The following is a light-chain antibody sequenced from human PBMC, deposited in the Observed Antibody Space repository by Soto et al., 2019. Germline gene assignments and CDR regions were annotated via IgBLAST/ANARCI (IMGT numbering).Light chain of an antibody. J-gene: IGKJ1*01. CDR2: DAS. Sequence: EVVLTQSPGTLSFFPGEKDNLSCRARQVINTNYLAWYQQQKTGQAPRLLIYDASKWATGVPDRFSGSGSGTDFTLAISGLEPEDFAVYYCQQYGASSWAFGQGTKVDIK. CDR1: QVINTNY. V-gene: IGKV3-20*01. CDR3: QQYGASSWA.